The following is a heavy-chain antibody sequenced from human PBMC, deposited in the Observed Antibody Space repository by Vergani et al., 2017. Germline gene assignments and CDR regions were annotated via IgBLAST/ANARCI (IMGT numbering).Heavy chain of an antibody. D-gene: IGHD3-9*01. CDR1: GFTFSSYA. CDR2: ISSSSSYI. CDR3: ARGNYYILTGYPYYYYYGMDV. Sequence: VQLVESGGGVVQPGRSLRLSCAASGFTFSSYAMHWVRQAPGKGLEWVSSISSSSSYIYYADSVKGRFTISRDNAKNSLYLQMNSLRAEDTAVYYCARGNYYILTGYPYYYYYGMDVWGQGTTVTVSS. J-gene: IGHJ6*02. V-gene: IGHV3-21*01.